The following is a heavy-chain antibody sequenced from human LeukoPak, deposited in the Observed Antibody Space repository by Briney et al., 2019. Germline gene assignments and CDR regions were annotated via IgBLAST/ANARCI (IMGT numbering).Heavy chain of an antibody. D-gene: IGHD3-3*01. CDR2: ISYDGRNI. J-gene: IGHJ3*02. Sequence: GGSLRLSCAASGFTFNTYGMHWVRQAPGKGLEWVAAISYDGRNIDSTDSVKGRFAISRDNSKKTLDLQMNSLRPEDTAVYYCAGDRSGFYPPTRPFDIWGXXXMVTVSS. CDR3: AGDRSGFYPPTRPFDI. CDR1: GFTFNTYG. V-gene: IGHV3-30*03.